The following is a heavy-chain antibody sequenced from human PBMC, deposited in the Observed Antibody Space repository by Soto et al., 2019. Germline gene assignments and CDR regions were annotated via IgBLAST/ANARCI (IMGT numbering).Heavy chain of an antibody. CDR2: ISYDGSNK. CDR3: AKVPLRYDSSGSYPCG. CDR1: GFTFSSYG. V-gene: IGHV3-30*18. Sequence: GGSLRLSCAASGFTFSSYGMHWVRQAPGKGLEWVAVISYDGSNKYYADSVKGRFTISRDNSKNTLYLQMNSLRAEDTAVYYCAKVPLRYDSSGSYPCGWGKGTTVTVAS. D-gene: IGHD3-22*01. J-gene: IGHJ6*04.